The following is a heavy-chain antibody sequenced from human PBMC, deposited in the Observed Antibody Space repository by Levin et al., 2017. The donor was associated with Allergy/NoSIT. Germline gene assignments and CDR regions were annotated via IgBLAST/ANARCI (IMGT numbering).Heavy chain of an antibody. D-gene: IGHD2-2*01. J-gene: IGHJ5*02. CDR2: IYNSGTT. V-gene: IGHV4-39*01. CDR1: GSPIRSRTYY. Sequence: ASETLSLTCTVSGSPIRSRTYYWVWIRQPPGKGLEWIATIYNSGTTYYNPSLKSRVSIAIDTSKNQFSLKLSSVTAADTAVYYCGRRAGVVPADAWGQGTLVSVSS. CDR3: GRRAGVVPADA.